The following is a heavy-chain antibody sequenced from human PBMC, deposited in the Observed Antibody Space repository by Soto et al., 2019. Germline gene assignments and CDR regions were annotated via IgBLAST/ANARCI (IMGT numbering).Heavy chain of an antibody. CDR3: ASRTIFGVVILDWYFEL. D-gene: IGHD3-3*01. J-gene: IGHJ2*01. Sequence: SVKVSCKASGGTFSSYAISWVRQAPGQGLEWMGGIIPIFGTANYAQKFQGRVTITADESTSTAYMELSSLRSEDTAVYYCASRTIFGVVILDWYFELWGRGTLVTVSS. V-gene: IGHV1-69*13. CDR1: GGTFSSYA. CDR2: IIPIFGTA.